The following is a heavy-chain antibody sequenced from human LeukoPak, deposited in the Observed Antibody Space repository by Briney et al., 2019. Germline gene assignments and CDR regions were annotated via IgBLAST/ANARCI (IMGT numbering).Heavy chain of an antibody. CDR3: ATGYSNRRADV. D-gene: IGHD4-11*01. J-gene: IGHJ6*02. CDR1: GGSFSGYY. CDR2: INHSGST. V-gene: IGHV4-34*01. Sequence: SSETLSLTCAVYGGSFSGYYWSWIRQPPGKGLERIGEINHSGSTNYNPSLKSRVTISVDTSKNQFSLKLSSVTAADTAVYYCATGYSNRRADVWGQGTTVTVSS.